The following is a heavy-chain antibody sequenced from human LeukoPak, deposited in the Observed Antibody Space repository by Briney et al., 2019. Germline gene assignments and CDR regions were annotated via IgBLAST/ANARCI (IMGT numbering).Heavy chain of an antibody. CDR3: ARGVVPAAITSWFDP. CDR2: IIPIFGTA. J-gene: IGHJ5*02. D-gene: IGHD2-2*01. Sequence: ASVKVSCKASGGTFSSYAISWVRQAPGQGLEWMGGIIPIFGTANYAQKFQGRVTITADESTSTAYMELSSLRSEDTAVYYCARGVVPAAITSWFDPWGQGTLVTVPS. CDR1: GGTFSSYA. V-gene: IGHV1-69*01.